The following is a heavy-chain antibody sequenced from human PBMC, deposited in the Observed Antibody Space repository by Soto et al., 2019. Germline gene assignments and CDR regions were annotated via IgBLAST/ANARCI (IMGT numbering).Heavy chain of an antibody. V-gene: IGHV2-5*01. CDR2: VYWNHDK. D-gene: IGHD2-21*01. CDR3: VNEYSQYNWIQP. J-gene: IGHJ5*02. CDR1: GFSLTTIGVG. Sequence: ESGPTLVNPTQTLTLTCTFSGFSLTTIGVGVGWIRQSPGKALEWLALVYWNHDKRYNSSLKTRLTISKDTSKNQVVLTMADMDPVDTATYFCVNEYSQYNWIQPWGQGTLVNVAS.